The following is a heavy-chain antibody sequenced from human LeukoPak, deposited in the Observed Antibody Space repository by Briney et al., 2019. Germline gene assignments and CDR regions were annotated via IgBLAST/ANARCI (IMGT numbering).Heavy chain of an antibody. D-gene: IGHD3-10*01. CDR1: ALTFSSYD. V-gene: IGHV3-23*01. J-gene: IGHJ3*02. Sequence: GGSLRLSCAAPALTFSSYDMNWVRQAPGKGLEWVSAISGSGGSTYYADSVKGRFTISRDNSKNTLYLQMNSLRAEDTAVYYCARDFKYYYGSGSYYNLAFDIWGQGTMVTVSS. CDR3: ARDFKYYYGSGSYYNLAFDI. CDR2: ISGSGGST.